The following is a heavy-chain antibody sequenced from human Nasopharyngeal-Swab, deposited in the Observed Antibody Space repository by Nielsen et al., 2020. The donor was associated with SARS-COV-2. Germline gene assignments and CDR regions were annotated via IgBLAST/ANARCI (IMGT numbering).Heavy chain of an antibody. CDR2: ISGSGGST. Sequence: GESLKISCAASGLTFGIYAMSWVRQAPGKGLEWVSAISGSGGSTYYADSVKGRFTISRDNSKNTLYLQMNSPRAEDTAVYYCAKVNSGAVVVITTVDYWGQGTLVTVSS. CDR3: AKVNSGAVVVITTVDY. D-gene: IGHD3-22*01. J-gene: IGHJ4*02. CDR1: GLTFGIYA. V-gene: IGHV3-23*01.